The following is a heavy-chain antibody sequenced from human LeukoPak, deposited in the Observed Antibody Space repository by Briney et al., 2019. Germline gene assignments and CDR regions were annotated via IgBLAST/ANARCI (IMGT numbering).Heavy chain of an antibody. Sequence: SETLSLTCTVSGGSISSSSYYWGWIRQPPGKGLEWIGSIYYSGSTYYNPSLKSRVTISVDTSKNQFSLKLSSVTAADTAVYYCARDPPPPYGGRGDDAFDTWGQGTMVTVSS. D-gene: IGHD2-21*01. J-gene: IGHJ3*02. V-gene: IGHV4-39*07. CDR3: ARDPPPPYGGRGDDAFDT. CDR1: GGSISSSSYY. CDR2: IYYSGST.